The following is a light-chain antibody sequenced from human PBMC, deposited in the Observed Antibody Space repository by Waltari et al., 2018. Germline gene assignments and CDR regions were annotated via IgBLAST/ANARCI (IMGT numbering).Light chain of an antibody. CDR1: QSITSN. CDR2: GAS. Sequence: EIVMTQSPATLSVSPGERAILSCRASQSITSNLAWYQQKPGQAPSLLIYGASTRATDIPGRFSGSGSGTEFNLTISSLQSEDFAVYYFQQYHNWPPLTFGGGTKVEIK. V-gene: IGKV3D-15*01. CDR3: QQYHNWPPLT. J-gene: IGKJ4*01.